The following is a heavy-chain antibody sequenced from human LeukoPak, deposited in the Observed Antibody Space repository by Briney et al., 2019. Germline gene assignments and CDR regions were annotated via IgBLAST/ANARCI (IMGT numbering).Heavy chain of an antibody. CDR3: AKNWGYSGYDEALDY. CDR1: GFTFNNYA. CDR2: ISGSGSNT. V-gene: IGHV3-23*01. Sequence: PGGSLRLSCAASGFTFNNYAMSGVRQAPGKGLEWISGISGSGSNTYYADSVKSRFTISRDNSKNTLYLQMNSLRAEDTAVYYCAKNWGYSGYDEALDYWGQGTLVTVSS. D-gene: IGHD5-12*01. J-gene: IGHJ4*02.